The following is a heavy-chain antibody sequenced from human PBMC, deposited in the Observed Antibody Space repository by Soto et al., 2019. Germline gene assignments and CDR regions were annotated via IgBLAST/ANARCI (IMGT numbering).Heavy chain of an antibody. CDR3: AVQNLGVGATKAHGY. V-gene: IGHV5-10-1*01. CDR1: GYSFTSYW. CDR2: IDPSDSYT. Sequence: PGESLKISCKGSGYSFTSYWITWVRQMPGKGLEWMGRIDPSDSYTNYSPSFQGHVTISADKSISTAYLQWSSLKASDTAMYYCAVQNLGVGATKAHGYWGQGTLVTVSS. D-gene: IGHD1-26*01. J-gene: IGHJ4*02.